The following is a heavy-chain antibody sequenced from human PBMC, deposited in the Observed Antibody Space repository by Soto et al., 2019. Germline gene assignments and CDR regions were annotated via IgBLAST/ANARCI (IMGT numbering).Heavy chain of an antibody. CDR3: ARVLSLYGSGTPGEMQKYNWFAP. CDR1: GGSISSSGYN. CDR2: IYHSGST. V-gene: IGHV4-61*08. J-gene: IGHJ5*02. Sequence: PSETLSLTCTVSGGSISSSGYNWSWIRQHPGKGLEWIGYIYHSGSTNYNPSLKSRVTISVDKSKNQFSLKLSSVTAADTAVYYCARVLSLYGSGTPGEMQKYNWFAPWGQGTLVTVSS. D-gene: IGHD3-10*01.